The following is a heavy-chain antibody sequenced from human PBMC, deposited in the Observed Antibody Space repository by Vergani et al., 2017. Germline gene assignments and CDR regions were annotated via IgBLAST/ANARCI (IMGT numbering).Heavy chain of an antibody. CDR2: IYTSGST. CDR3: ARGVNYDFWGGYYPGGYFDL. V-gene: IGHV4-61*02. Sequence: QVQLQESGPGLVKPSQTLSLTCTVSGGSISSGSYYWSWIRQPAGKGLEWIGRIYTSGSTNYNPSLKSRVTISVDTSKNQFSLKLSSVTAADTAVYYCARGVNYDFWGGYYPGGYFDLWGRGTLVTVSS. CDR1: GGSISSGSYY. D-gene: IGHD3-3*01. J-gene: IGHJ2*01.